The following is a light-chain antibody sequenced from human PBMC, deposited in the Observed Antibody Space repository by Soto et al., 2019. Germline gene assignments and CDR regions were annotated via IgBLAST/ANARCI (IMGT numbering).Light chain of an antibody. J-gene: IGLJ3*02. CDR2: GNS. CDR3: QSYDSSLSGWV. Sequence: QSVLTQPPSVSGAPGQRVTISRTGSSSNIGAGYDVHWYQQLPGTAPKLLIYGNSNRRSGVPDRFSGSKSGTSASLAITGLQAEDEADYYCQSYDSSLSGWVFGGGTKVTVL. V-gene: IGLV1-40*01. CDR1: SSNIGAGYD.